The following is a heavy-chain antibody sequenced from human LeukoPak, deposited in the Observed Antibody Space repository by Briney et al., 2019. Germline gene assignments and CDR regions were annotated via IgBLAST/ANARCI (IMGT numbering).Heavy chain of an antibody. V-gene: IGHV5-51*01. CDR2: IYPGDSDT. CDR1: GFTVSSNY. D-gene: IGHD1-1*01. J-gene: IGHJ5*02. Sequence: GGSLRLSCAASGFTVSSNYMSWVRQMPGKGLEWMGIIYPGDSDTRYSPSFQGQVTISADKSISTAYLQWSSLKASDTAMYYCARHAGERGWFDPWGQGTLVTVSS. CDR3: ARHAGERGWFDP.